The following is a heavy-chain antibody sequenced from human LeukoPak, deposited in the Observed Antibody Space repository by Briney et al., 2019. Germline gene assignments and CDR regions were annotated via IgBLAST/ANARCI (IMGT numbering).Heavy chain of an antibody. CDR1: GYTFTSYD. CDR3: ARTGNYYDSSGYDY. V-gene: IGHV1-8*03. CDR2: MNPNSGNT. J-gene: IGHJ4*02. Sequence: GASVKVSCKASGYTFTSYDINWVRQATGQGLEWMGWMNPNSGNTGYTQKFQGRVTITRSTSISTAYMELSSLRSDDTAVYYCARTGNYYDSSGYDYWGQGTLVTVSS. D-gene: IGHD3-22*01.